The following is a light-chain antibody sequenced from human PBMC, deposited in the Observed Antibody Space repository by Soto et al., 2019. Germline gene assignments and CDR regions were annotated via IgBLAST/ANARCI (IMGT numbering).Light chain of an antibody. V-gene: IGKV3-20*01. CDR3: QQYGSSPWT. J-gene: IGKJ1*01. Sequence: EIVLTQSPGTLSLSPGERATVSCRASQSVSSNYLAWYQQKPGQAPRLLFYGASRRATGIPDRFSGSGSGTEFTLTISRLEPEDFAVYSCQQYGSSPWTFGQGTKVEIK. CDR2: GAS. CDR1: QSVSSNY.